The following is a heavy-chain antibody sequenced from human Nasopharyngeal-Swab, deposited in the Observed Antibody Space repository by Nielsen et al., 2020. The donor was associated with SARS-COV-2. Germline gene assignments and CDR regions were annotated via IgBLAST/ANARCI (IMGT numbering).Heavy chain of an antibody. J-gene: IGHJ6*03. CDR2: INSDGSST. D-gene: IGHD6-13*01. Sequence: GESLKISCAASGFTFSSYWMHWVRQAPGKGLVWVSRINSDGSSTSYADSVKGRFTISRDNAKNTLYLQMNSLRAEDTAVYYCARVAAAGTLYYYYYIDVWGKGTTVTVSS. CDR1: GFTFSSYW. V-gene: IGHV3-74*01. CDR3: ARVAAAGTLYYYYYIDV.